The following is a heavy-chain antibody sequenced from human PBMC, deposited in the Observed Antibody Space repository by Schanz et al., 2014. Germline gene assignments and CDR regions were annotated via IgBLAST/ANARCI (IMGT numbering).Heavy chain of an antibody. V-gene: IGHV3-21*04. CDR3: AREQIMAAAGLVDY. CDR1: GFTFSSYS. Sequence: DVQLLESGGGLVKPGGSLRLSCAASGFTFSSYSMNWVRQAPGKGLEWVSSISSSSSYIYYADSVKGRFTISRDNAKNSLYLQMNSLRAEDTAVYYCAREQIMAAAGLVDYWGHGTLVTVSS. D-gene: IGHD6-13*01. J-gene: IGHJ4*01. CDR2: ISSSSSYI.